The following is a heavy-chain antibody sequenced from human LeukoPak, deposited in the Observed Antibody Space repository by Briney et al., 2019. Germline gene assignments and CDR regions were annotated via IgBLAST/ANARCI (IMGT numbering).Heavy chain of an antibody. J-gene: IGHJ5*02. Sequence: PGGSLRLSCAATGFTFSSYAMSWVRQAPGKGLEWVSAISGSGGSTYYVDSVKGRFTISSENTKNTLYLKMNSLRAEDTAVYYCAKAYVRGVNNNWFDPWGQRTLVTLSS. D-gene: IGHD3-10*02. CDR1: GFTFSSYA. CDR3: AKAYVRGVNNNWFDP. V-gene: IGHV3-23*01. CDR2: ISGSGGST.